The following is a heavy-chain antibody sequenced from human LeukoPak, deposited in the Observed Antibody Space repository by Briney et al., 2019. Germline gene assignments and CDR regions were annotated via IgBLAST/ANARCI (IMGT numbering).Heavy chain of an antibody. J-gene: IGHJ3*02. V-gene: IGHV5-51*01. CDR2: IYPVDSDT. CDR3: ARQLNYYDSSGYYPDLGAFDI. Sequence: GESLKISCKGSGYSFTNYWIGWVRRMPGKGLEWMGIIYPVDSDTRYSPSFQGQVTISADKSISTAYLQWSSLKASGTAMYYCARQLNYYDSSGYYPDLGAFDIWGQGTMVTVSS. CDR1: GYSFTNYW. D-gene: IGHD3-22*01.